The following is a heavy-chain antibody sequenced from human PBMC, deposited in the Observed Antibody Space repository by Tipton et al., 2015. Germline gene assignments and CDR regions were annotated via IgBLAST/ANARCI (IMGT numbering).Heavy chain of an antibody. J-gene: IGHJ4*02. V-gene: IGHV4-61*05. D-gene: IGHD5-18*01. CDR2: IYFSGST. Sequence: TLSLTCSVSGGSITSSTYSWGWIRQPPGKGLEWIGYIYFSGSTNYNPSLRSRVSISVDTAKNQFSLKLSSVTAADTAVYYCARRRGYSYGRYFDYWGQGTLVTVSS. CDR3: ARRRGYSYGRYFDY. CDR1: GGSITSSTYS.